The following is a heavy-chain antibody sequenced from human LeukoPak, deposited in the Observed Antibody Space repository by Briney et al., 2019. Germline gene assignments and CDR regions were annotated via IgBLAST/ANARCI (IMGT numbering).Heavy chain of an antibody. CDR3: ARQALWFFDH. CDR2: ISYGGST. V-gene: IGHV4-39*01. D-gene: IGHD2-21*01. Sequence: SETLSLTCTVSGGSISSNSNYWAWIRQPPGRGLEWIGSISYGGSTYYSPSLESRVTISVDTSKNQFSLRLSSVTAADTAVYYCARQALWFFDHWGQGTLVTVSS. J-gene: IGHJ4*02. CDR1: GGSISSNSNY.